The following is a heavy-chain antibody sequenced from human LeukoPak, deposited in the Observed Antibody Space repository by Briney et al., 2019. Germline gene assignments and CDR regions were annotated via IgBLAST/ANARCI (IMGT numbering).Heavy chain of an antibody. D-gene: IGHD6-13*01. V-gene: IGHV3-23*01. J-gene: IGHJ3*02. CDR3: AKVLRAQQHRHAFDI. CDR1: GFTFSSYA. Sequence: GGSLRLSCAASGFTFSSYAMSWVRQAPGKGLEWVSAISGSGGSTYYADSVKGRFTISRDNSKNTMYLQMNSLRAEDTAVYYCAKVLRAQQHRHAFDIWGQGTMVTVSS. CDR2: ISGSGGST.